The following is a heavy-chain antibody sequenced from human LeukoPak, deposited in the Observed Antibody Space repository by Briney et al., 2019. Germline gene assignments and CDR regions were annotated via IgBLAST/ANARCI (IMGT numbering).Heavy chain of an antibody. CDR3: ARRITMVRGVIITRWFDP. J-gene: IGHJ5*02. Sequence: PSETLSLTCAVSGGSISSGGYSWSWIRQPPGKGLEWIGYIYHSGSTYYNPSLKSRVTISVDRSKNQFSLKLSSVTAADTAVYYCARRITMVRGVIITRWFDPWGQGTLVTVSS. V-gene: IGHV4-30-2*01. CDR1: GGSISSGGYS. D-gene: IGHD3-10*01. CDR2: IYHSGST.